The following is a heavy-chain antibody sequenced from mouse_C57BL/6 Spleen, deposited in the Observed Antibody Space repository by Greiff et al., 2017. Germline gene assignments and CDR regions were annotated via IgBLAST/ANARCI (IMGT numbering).Heavy chain of an antibody. V-gene: IGHV5-4*03. J-gene: IGHJ2*01. D-gene: IGHD1-1*01. CDR3: ARVYYGSSLYYFDY. CDR2: ISDGGSYT. CDR1: GFTFSSYA. Sequence: EVMLVESGGGLVKPGGSLTLSCAASGFTFSSYAMSWVRQTPEKRLEWVATISDGGSYTSYPDNVKGRFTISRDNAKNNLYLQMSHLKSEDTAMYYCARVYYGSSLYYFDYWGQGTTLTVSA.